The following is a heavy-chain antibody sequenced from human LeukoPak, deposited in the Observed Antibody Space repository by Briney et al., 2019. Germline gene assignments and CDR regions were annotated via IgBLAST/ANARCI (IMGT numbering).Heavy chain of an antibody. CDR2: IIPIFGTA. J-gene: IGHJ3*02. CDR1: GGTFSSYA. Sequence: ASVKVSCKASGGTFSSYAISWVRQAPGQGLEWMGGIIPIFGTANYAQKFQGRVTITADKSTSTAYMELSSLRSEDTAVYYCATGTREYQLPTIDAFDIWGQGTMVTVSS. V-gene: IGHV1-69*06. D-gene: IGHD2-2*01. CDR3: ATGTREYQLPTIDAFDI.